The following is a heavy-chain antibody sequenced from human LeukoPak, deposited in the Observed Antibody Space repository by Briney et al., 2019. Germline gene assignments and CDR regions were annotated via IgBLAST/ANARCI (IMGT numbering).Heavy chain of an antibody. Sequence: SGPTLVKPTQTLTLTCTFSGFSLSTSGVGVGWIRQPPGKALEWVALIYWDDDKRYSPSLKSRLTITKDTSKNQVVLTMTNMDPVDTATYYCAHSMALRYFDWLPSSYYFDYWGQGTLVTVSS. D-gene: IGHD3-9*01. J-gene: IGHJ4*02. CDR1: GFSLSTSGVG. CDR2: IYWDDDK. V-gene: IGHV2-5*02. CDR3: AHSMALRYFDWLPSSYYFDY.